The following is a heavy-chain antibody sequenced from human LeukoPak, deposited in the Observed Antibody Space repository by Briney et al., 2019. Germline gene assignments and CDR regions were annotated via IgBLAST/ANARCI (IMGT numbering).Heavy chain of an antibody. J-gene: IGHJ4*02. Sequence: GGSLRLSCAASGFTFSSYEMDWVRQAPGKGLEWISHISSSGRTMYYADSVKGRFTISRDNAKNSLYLQMNSLRAEDTAVYYCARLGSLCRNGVCYGGWGQGILVTVSS. CDR2: ISSSGRTM. V-gene: IGHV3-48*03. CDR1: GFTFSSYE. CDR3: ARLGSLCRNGVCYGG. D-gene: IGHD2-8*01.